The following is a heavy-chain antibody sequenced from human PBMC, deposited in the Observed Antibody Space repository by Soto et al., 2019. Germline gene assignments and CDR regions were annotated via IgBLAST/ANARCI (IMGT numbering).Heavy chain of an antibody. Sequence: PGRSLRLSSEASGFTFSSYAISWVRPAPGKGLEWVSAISGSGGSTYYADSVKGRFTITRDNSKNTLYLQMNSLRAEDTVVYVCAKGGSSFPGPAYWGQGTLVTVSS. CDR2: ISGSGGST. D-gene: IGHD6-13*01. CDR1: GFTFSSYA. J-gene: IGHJ4*02. V-gene: IGHV3-23*01. CDR3: AKGGSSFPGPAY.